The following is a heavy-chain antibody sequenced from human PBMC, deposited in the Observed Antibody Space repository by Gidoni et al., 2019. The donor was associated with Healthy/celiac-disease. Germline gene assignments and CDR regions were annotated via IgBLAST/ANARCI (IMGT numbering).Heavy chain of an antibody. J-gene: IGHJ6*02. D-gene: IGHD1-26*01. CDR1: GFTFSSYG. Sequence: QVQLVESGGGVVQPGRSLRLSCAASGFTFSSYGMHWVRQAPGKGLEWVAVISYDGSNKYYADSVKGRFTISRDNSKNTLYLQMNSLRAEDTAVYYCAKEDQGHEWELPGGYYYGMDVWGQGTTVTVSS. V-gene: IGHV3-30*18. CDR3: AKEDQGHEWELPGGYYYGMDV. CDR2: ISYDGSNK.